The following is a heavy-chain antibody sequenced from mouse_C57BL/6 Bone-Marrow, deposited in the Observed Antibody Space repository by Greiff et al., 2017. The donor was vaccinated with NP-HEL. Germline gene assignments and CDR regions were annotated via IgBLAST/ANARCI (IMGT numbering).Heavy chain of an antibody. CDR2: IDPEDGDT. J-gene: IGHJ1*03. V-gene: IGHV14-1*01. D-gene: IGHD1-1*01. CDR1: GFNFTDYY. CDR3: TTGADYYGSSYEGYFDV. Sequence: EVHLVESGAELVRPGASVKLSCTASGFNFTDYYMHWVKQRPEQGLEWIGRIDPEDGDTEYAQKFQGKATMTVDTSSNTAYLELSSLTSEDTAVYYCTTGADYYGSSYEGYFDVWGTGTTVTVSA.